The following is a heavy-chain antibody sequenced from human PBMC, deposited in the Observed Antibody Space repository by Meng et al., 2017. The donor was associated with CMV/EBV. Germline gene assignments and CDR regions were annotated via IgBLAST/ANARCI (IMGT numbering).Heavy chain of an antibody. CDR1: GFTVSSNY. CDR3: ARNGSGSYSWDY. D-gene: IGHD1-26*01. CDR2: IYSGGST. Sequence: VPVVVSGGGLVQPGGSLSLSWAAFGFTVSSNYMSWVCQAPGKGLEWVSVIYSGGSTYYADSVKGRFTISRDNSKNTLYLQMNSLRAEDTAVYYCARNGSGSYSWDYWGQGTLVTVSS. V-gene: IGHV3-66*01. J-gene: IGHJ4*02.